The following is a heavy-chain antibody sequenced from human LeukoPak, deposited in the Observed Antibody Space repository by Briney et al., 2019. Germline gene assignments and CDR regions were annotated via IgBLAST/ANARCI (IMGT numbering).Heavy chain of an antibody. CDR3: TRENWYIDY. Sequence: GGSLRLSCAASGFTFSSYTMKWVRQAPGKGLEWVSSISSSSNYRYYADSVKGRFTISRDNAKNSVYLQMNSLRAEDAAVYYCTRENWYIDYWGQGNLVTVSS. V-gene: IGHV3-21*01. J-gene: IGHJ4*02. CDR2: ISSSSNYR. CDR1: GFTFSSYT.